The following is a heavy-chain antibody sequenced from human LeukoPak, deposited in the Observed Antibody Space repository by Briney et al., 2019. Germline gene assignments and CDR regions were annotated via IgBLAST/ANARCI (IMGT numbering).Heavy chain of an antibody. V-gene: IGHV3-20*04. J-gene: IGHJ3*02. D-gene: IGHD6-19*01. CDR3: ARGYSSGCCDAFDI. Sequence: GGSLRLSCAASGFTFDDYGMSWARQAPGKGLEWVSGINWNGGSTGYADSVKGRFTISRDNAKNSLYLQMNSLRAEDTALYYCARGYSSGCCDAFDIWGQGTMVTVSS. CDR1: GFTFDDYG. CDR2: INWNGGST.